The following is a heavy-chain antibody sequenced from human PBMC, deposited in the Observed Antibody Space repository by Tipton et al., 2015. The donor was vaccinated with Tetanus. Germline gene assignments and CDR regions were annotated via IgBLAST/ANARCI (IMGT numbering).Heavy chain of an antibody. Sequence: SLRLSCAASGFTFDNYALHWVRQAPGKGLQWLAVIWYDGSNQYYEESMKGRFTISRDNSRSMVYLQMDNLTAEDTAVYYCARGKIGVPEHWFDPWGHGTLVTVSS. CDR3: ARGKIGVPEHWFDP. D-gene: IGHD3-10*01. J-gene: IGHJ5*02. V-gene: IGHV3-33*01. CDR2: IWYDGSNQ. CDR1: GFTFDNYA.